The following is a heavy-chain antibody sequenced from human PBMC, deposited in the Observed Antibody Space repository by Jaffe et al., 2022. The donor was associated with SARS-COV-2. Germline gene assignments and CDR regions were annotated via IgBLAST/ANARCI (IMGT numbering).Heavy chain of an antibody. Sequence: QLQLQESGPGLVNPSGTLSLTCSISGGSISTTTYYWAWIRQPPGKGLEWIGSLYYSGSGYTYYNTSLKSRVTISVDTSKSQLSLRLTSVIAADMAVYYCARLIKAADAADYWGQGTLVTVSS. CDR1: GGSISTTTYY. V-gene: IGHV4-39*01. D-gene: IGHD6-25*01. CDR2: LYYSGSGYT. CDR3: ARLIKAADAADY. J-gene: IGHJ4*02.